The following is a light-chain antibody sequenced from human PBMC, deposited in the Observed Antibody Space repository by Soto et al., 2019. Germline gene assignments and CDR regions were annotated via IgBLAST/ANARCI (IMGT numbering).Light chain of an antibody. CDR3: ASYAGRNNWGV. J-gene: IGLJ3*02. CDR2: EVY. CDR1: GNDIGGYSY. Sequence: QSALTQPPSASGSPGQSVTISCTGTGNDIGGYSYVSWYQQHPGKAPKLIIYEVYKQPSGVPDRFAGAKTGNTASLTVSGLQVEDEADYYCASYAGRNNWGVFGGGTKLTVL. V-gene: IGLV2-8*01.